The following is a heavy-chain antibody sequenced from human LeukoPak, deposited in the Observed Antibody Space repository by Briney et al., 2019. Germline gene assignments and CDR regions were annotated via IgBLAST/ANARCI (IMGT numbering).Heavy chain of an antibody. Sequence: PSETLSLTCTVSGGSISSGSYYWGWIRQPPGKGLEWIGSIYYSGSTYYNPSLKSRVTISVDTSKNQFSLKLSSVTAADTAVYYCARGGVDYGAHDYYYYMVVWGKGTTVTISS. CDR3: ARGGVDYGAHDYYYYMVV. CDR2: IYYSGST. J-gene: IGHJ6*03. D-gene: IGHD4-17*01. CDR1: GGSISSGSYY. V-gene: IGHV4-39*07.